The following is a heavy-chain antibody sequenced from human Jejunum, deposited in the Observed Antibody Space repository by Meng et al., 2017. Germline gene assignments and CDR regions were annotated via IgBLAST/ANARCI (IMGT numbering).Heavy chain of an antibody. CDR3: ARDFEALNGV. Sequence: QGQLQEAGPGLLKPWGTLSLTCAVSGDSISSSYWWRWVRQSPGKGLEWIGEIYHSGTTNYNPSLKSRVTLSVDKSKNQFSLNLSSVTAADTAVYFCARDFEALNGVWGQGTLVTVSS. J-gene: IGHJ1*01. CDR2: IYHSGTT. V-gene: IGHV4-4*02. CDR1: GDSISSSYW. D-gene: IGHD2-8*01.